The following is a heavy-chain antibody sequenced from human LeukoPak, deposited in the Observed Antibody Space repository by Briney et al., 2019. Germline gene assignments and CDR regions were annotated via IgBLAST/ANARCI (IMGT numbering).Heavy chain of an antibody. V-gene: IGHV4-59*08. D-gene: IGHD2-8*01. CDR1: SDSINYYY. CDR3: AKWSSTLKALDF. Sequence: KPSETLSLTCSVPSDSINYYYWNWIRQPPGKELEWIAYTHYTGNTKSNPSLKSRVTTSVGTSKSQFSLKLSSVTAADTAVYYCAKWSSTLKALDFWGQGILAIVSS. J-gene: IGHJ4*02. CDR2: THYTGNT.